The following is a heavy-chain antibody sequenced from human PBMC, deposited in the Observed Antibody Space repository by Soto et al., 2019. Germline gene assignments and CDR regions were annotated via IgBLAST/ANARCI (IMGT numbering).Heavy chain of an antibody. V-gene: IGHV1-18*01. Sequence: GASVKVSCTASGYTFTSYGISWVRQAPGQGFEWMGWISAYNGNTNYAQKLQGRVTMTTDTSTSTAYMELRSLRSDDTAVYYCARGRPYGSGSYYYYGMDVWGQGTTVTVS. D-gene: IGHD3-10*01. CDR1: GYTFTSYG. CDR3: ARGRPYGSGSYYYYGMDV. CDR2: ISAYNGNT. J-gene: IGHJ6*02.